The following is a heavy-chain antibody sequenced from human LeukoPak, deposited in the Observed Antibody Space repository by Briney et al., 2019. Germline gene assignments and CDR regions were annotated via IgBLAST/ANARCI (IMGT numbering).Heavy chain of an antibody. J-gene: IGHJ5*02. D-gene: IGHD2-2*01. Sequence: ASVKVSCKASEYTFTSYYMHWVRQAPGQGLEWMGWINPNSGGTNYAQKFQGWVTMTRDTSISTAYMELSRLRSDDTAVYYCARVVKWYYAEGWFDPWGQGTLVTVSS. CDR3: ARVVKWYYAEGWFDP. CDR2: INPNSGGT. CDR1: EYTFTSYY. V-gene: IGHV1-2*04.